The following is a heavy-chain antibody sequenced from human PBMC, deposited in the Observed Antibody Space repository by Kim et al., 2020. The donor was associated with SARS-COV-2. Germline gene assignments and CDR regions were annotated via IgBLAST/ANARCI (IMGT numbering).Heavy chain of an antibody. CDR2: IKQDGSEK. Sequence: GGSLRLSCAASGFTFNSYWMSWVRQAPGKGLEWVANIKQDGSEKYYVDSVKGRFTISRDNAKNSLYLQMNSLRAEDTAVYYCARDKQQLGNDYWGQGTLGAVS. J-gene: IGHJ4*02. V-gene: IGHV3-7*03. CDR3: ARDKQQLGNDY. CDR1: GFTFNSYW. D-gene: IGHD6-13*01.